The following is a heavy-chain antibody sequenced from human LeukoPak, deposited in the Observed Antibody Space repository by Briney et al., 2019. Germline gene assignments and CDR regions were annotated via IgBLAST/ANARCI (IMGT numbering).Heavy chain of an antibody. J-gene: IGHJ5*02. V-gene: IGHV1-69*01. Sequence: ASVNVSCKASGGTFSSYAISRVRQAPGQGLEWMGGIVPFFGTTNYAQKFQGRVTITADESTSTAYMELSSLRSEDTAMYYCARDRCSSTSCYNWFDPWGQGTLVTVSS. CDR2: IVPFFGTT. CDR1: GGTFSSYA. CDR3: ARDRCSSTSCYNWFDP. D-gene: IGHD2-2*01.